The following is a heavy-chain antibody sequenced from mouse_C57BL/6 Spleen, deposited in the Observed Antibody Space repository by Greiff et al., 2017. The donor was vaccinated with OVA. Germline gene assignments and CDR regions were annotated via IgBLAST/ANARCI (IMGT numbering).Heavy chain of an antibody. CDR3: TRGKGNYDAMDY. Sequence: VQLQQSGAELVRPGASVMLSCKASGYTFTDYEMHWVKQTPVHGLEWIGAIDPETGGTAYNQKFKGKAILTADKSSSTAYMELRSLTSEDSAVYYCTRGKGNYDAMDYWGQGTSVTVSS. CDR2: IDPETGGT. V-gene: IGHV1-15*01. CDR1: GYTFTDYE. J-gene: IGHJ4*01.